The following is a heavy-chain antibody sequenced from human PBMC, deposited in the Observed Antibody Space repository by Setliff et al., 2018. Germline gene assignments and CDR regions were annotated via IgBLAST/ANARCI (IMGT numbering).Heavy chain of an antibody. CDR1: GFTFSSYE. CDR3: ARGFHNFWSGCYHPFRGVDY. Sequence: PGGSLRLSCAASGFTFSSYEMNWVRQAPGKGLEWVSYISSSGSTIYYADSVKGRFTISRDNAKNSLYLQMNSLRAEDTAVYYCARGFHNFWSGCYHPFRGVDYWGQGTLVTVSS. CDR2: ISSSGSTI. V-gene: IGHV3-48*03. J-gene: IGHJ4*02. D-gene: IGHD3-3*01.